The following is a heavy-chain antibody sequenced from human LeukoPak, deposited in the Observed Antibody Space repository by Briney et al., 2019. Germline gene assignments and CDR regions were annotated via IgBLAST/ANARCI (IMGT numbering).Heavy chain of an antibody. J-gene: IGHJ5*02. V-gene: IGHV4-34*01. CDR2: INHSGST. D-gene: IGHD3-10*01. Sequence: PSETLSLTCAVYGGSFSGYYWSWIRQPPGKGLEWIGEINHSGSTNYNPSLKSRVTISVDTSKNQFSLKLSSVTAADTAVYYCARLPLYGSGSYYWFDPWGQGTLVTVSS. CDR1: GGSFSGYY. CDR3: ARLPLYGSGSYYWFDP.